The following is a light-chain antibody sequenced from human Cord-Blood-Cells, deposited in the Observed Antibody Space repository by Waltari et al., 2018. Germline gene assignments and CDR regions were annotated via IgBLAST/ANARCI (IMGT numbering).Light chain of an antibody. V-gene: IGLV2-14*01. Sequence: QSALTQPASVSGSHGQSLTISCTGTSRAVGGSNYVSWYQQHPGKAPKLMIYDVSNRPSGVSNRFYGSKSGNTASLTISGLQAEDEADYYCSSYTSSSTLVVFGGGTKLTVL. CDR3: SSYTSSSTLVV. CDR2: DVS. CDR1: SRAVGGSNY. J-gene: IGLJ2*01.